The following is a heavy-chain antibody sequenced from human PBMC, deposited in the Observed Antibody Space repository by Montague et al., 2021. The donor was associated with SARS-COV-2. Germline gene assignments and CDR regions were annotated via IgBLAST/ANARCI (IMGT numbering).Heavy chain of an antibody. CDR2: IYHSGST. J-gene: IGHJ4*02. CDR3: SRSQDCSTTSCHFDY. D-gene: IGHD2-2*01. CDR1: GYSISSGYY. V-gene: IGHV4-38-2*02. Sequence: ETLSLTCTVSGYSISSGYYWGWIRQPPGKGLEWIGSIYHSGSTYYNPSLNSRVTISLDTSKNQFSLKLSSVTAADTAVYYCSRSQDCSTTSCHFDYWGQGALVSVSS.